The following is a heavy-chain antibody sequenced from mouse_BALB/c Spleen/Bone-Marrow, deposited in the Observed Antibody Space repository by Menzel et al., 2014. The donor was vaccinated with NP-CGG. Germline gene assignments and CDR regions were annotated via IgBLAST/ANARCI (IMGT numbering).Heavy chain of an antibody. V-gene: IGHV1-7*01. CDR2: INPSTGYT. J-gene: IGHJ2*01. Sequence: VKLMESGAELAKPGASVKMSCKASGYTFTSCWMHWVKQRPGQGLEWIGYINPSTGYTEYNQKSKDKATLTADKSSSTAYMQLSSLTSEDSAVYYCATGYYFDYWGQGTTLTVSS. CDR3: ATGYYFDY. D-gene: IGHD4-1*01. CDR1: GYTFTSCW.